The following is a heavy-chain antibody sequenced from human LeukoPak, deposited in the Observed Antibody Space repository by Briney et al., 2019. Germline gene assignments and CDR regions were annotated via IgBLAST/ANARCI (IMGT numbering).Heavy chain of an antibody. J-gene: IGHJ2*01. CDR3: ARGGGAYCGGDCYSAGWYFDL. D-gene: IGHD2-21*02. CDR1: GGSISSYY. Sequence: SETLSLTCTVSGGSISSYYWSWIRRPPGKGLEWIGPIYYSGSTNYNPSLKGRVTISVDTSKNQFSLKLSSVTAADTAVYYCARGGGAYCGGDCYSAGWYFDLWGRGTLVTVSS. CDR2: IYYSGST. V-gene: IGHV4-59*01.